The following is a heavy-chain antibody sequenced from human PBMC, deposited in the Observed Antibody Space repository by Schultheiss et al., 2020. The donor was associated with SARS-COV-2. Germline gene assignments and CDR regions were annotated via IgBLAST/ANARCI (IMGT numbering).Heavy chain of an antibody. V-gene: IGHV3-73*01. Sequence: GGSLRLSCAASGFTFSGSAMHWVRQAFGKGLEWVGRIRNKANSYATAYAASVKGRFTISRDDSKNTAYLQMNSLKTEDTAVYYCTTSGYYYGSGSELDYWGQGTLVTVSS. D-gene: IGHD3-10*01. CDR1: GFTFSGSA. CDR3: TTSGYYYGSGSELDY. CDR2: IRNKANSYAT. J-gene: IGHJ4*02.